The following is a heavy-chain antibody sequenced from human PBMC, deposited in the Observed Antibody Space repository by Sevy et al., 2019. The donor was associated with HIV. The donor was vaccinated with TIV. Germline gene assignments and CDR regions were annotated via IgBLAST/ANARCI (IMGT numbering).Heavy chain of an antibody. CDR3: ARPSYTGSSFWYFDL. J-gene: IGHJ2*01. Sequence: SETLSLTCTVSGGSISGTYWTWIRQPAGKGLEWIGTFYSSGNTDYNPSLKSRVTMSVDTSTNQFSLNLSSVTAADTAVYYCARPSYTGSSFWYFDLWGRGTLVTVSS. CDR1: GGSISGTY. V-gene: IGHV4-4*07. D-gene: IGHD1-26*01. CDR2: FYSSGNT.